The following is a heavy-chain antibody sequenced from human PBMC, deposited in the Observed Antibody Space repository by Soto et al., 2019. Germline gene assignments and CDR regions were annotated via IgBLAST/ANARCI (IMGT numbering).Heavy chain of an antibody. CDR3: VRYPYDSSGFFDY. Sequence: GSLRLSCAASGFTFSSYAMHWVRQAPGKGLVWVSRINSDGSSTSYADSVKGRFTISRDNAKNTLYLQMNSLRAEDTAVYYCVRYPYDSSGFFDYWGQGTLVTVSS. D-gene: IGHD3-22*01. V-gene: IGHV3-74*01. CDR2: INSDGSST. J-gene: IGHJ4*02. CDR1: GFTFSSYA.